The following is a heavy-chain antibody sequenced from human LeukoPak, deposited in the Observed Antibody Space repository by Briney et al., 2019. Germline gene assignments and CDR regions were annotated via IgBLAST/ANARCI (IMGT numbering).Heavy chain of an antibody. CDR2: INPNSGGT. J-gene: IGHJ6*03. D-gene: IGHD1-26*01. V-gene: IGHV1-2*02. Sequence: GASVKVSCKASGYTFTGYYMHWVRQAPGQGLEWMGWINPNSGGTNYAQKFQGRVTMTRDTSISTAYMELSRLRSDDTAVYYCARDGVGATPYYYYMDVWGKGTTVTISS. CDR1: GYTFTGYY. CDR3: ARDGVGATPYYYYMDV.